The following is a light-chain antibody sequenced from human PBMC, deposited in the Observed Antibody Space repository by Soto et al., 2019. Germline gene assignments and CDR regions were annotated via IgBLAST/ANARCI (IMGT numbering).Light chain of an antibody. CDR3: QQYNNWGLS. CDR2: GSS. J-gene: IGKJ4*01. V-gene: IGKV3D-15*01. CDR1: ANVGTN. Sequence: IVLTQSPATLSVSPGERVTLSCRASANVGTNLAWYPQRPGQPPRLLIYGSSTRATGISATFSGSGSRTEFTLTISSLQSEDSAVYYCQQYNNWGLSFGGGTRVEIK.